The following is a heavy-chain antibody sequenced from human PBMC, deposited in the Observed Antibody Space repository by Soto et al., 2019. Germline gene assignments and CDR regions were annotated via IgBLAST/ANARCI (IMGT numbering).Heavy chain of an antibody. D-gene: IGHD3-16*01. V-gene: IGHV3-23*01. J-gene: IGHJ4*02. CDR1: GFTFSSYA. CDR2: ISGSGGST. CDR3: APRPGNRGFDY. Sequence: RRLSCAASGFTFSSYAMSWVRQAPGKGLEWVSAISGSGGSTYYADSVKGRFTISRDNSKNTLYLQMNSLRAEDTAVYYCAPRPGNRGFDYWGQGTLVTVSS.